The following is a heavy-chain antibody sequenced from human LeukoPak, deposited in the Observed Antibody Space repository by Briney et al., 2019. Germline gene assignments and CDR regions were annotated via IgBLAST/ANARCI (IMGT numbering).Heavy chain of an antibody. J-gene: IGHJ5*02. CDR2: FDPEDGET. V-gene: IGHV1-24*01. D-gene: IGHD3-10*01. CDR3: ATVETYYYGSGSYSGFDP. Sequence: GASVRVSYRVSGYTLNELSMHWVRQAPGKGREGVGGFDPEDGETIYAQKLQGRVTMTEDTSTDTAYMELSSLRSEDTAVYYCATVETYYYGSGSYSGFDPWGQGTLVTVSS. CDR1: GYTLNELS.